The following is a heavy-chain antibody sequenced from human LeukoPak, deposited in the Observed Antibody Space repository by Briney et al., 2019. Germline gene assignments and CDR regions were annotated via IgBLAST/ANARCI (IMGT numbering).Heavy chain of an antibody. Sequence: PGGSLRLSCAGSLVTFHHYSLTRLRQAPGKGLEWVSTISDSGGSTYYIDSVKGRFTISRDNSKNTLYLQMNSLRDEDTAIYYRARRGTCEGHLWGQGALVTVPP. CDR1: LVTFHHYS. CDR2: ISDSGGST. CDR3: ARRGTCEGHL. V-gene: IGHV3-23*01. J-gene: IGHJ1*01. D-gene: IGHD2-21*01.